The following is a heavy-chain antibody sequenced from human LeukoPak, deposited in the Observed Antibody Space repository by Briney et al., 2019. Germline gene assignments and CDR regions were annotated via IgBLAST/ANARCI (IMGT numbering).Heavy chain of an antibody. CDR3: ARVTAGFFDY. Sequence: GGSLRLSCAASGFTFSTYSMSWVRQAPGKGLEWVSYISSSSSTIYYADSVKGRFTISRDNAKKSLYLQMNSLRDEDTAVYYCARVTAGFFDYWGQGTLVTVSS. V-gene: IGHV3-48*02. CDR2: ISSSSSTI. CDR1: GFTFSTYS. D-gene: IGHD6-19*01. J-gene: IGHJ4*02.